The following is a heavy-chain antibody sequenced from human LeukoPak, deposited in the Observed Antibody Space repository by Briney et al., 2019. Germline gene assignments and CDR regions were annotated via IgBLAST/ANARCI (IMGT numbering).Heavy chain of an antibody. V-gene: IGHV1-8*01. D-gene: IGHD3-10*01. J-gene: IGHJ6*02. CDR3: ARDRARYYGSISNGMDV. CDR1: GYTFTSYD. CDR2: MNPNSGNT. Sequence: ASVKVSCKASGYTFTSYDINWVRQATGQGLEWMGWMNPNSGNTGYAQKFQGRVTMTRNTSISTAYMELSSLRSEDTAVYYCARDRARYYGSISNGMDVWGQGTTVTVSS.